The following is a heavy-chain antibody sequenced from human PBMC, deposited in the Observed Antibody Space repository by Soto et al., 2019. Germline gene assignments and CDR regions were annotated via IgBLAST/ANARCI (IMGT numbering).Heavy chain of an antibody. D-gene: IGHD4-17*01. Sequence: PGESLKISCAASGFTFSSYGMHWVRQAPGKGLEWVAVIWYDGSNKYYADSVKGRFTISRDNSKNTLYLQMNSLRAEDTAVYYCARALWAGTVFKSCPDYWGQGTLVTVSS. CDR3: ARALWAGTVFKSCPDY. CDR2: IWYDGSNK. J-gene: IGHJ4*02. V-gene: IGHV3-33*01. CDR1: GFTFSSYG.